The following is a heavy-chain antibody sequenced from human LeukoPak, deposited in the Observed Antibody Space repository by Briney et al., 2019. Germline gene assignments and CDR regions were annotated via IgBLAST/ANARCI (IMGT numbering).Heavy chain of an antibody. V-gene: IGHV4-39*01. CDR1: GGSISSSSYY. J-gene: IGHJ4*02. CDR2: IYYSGST. D-gene: IGHD3-10*01. CDR3: ARYGSGSYYTPYFDY. Sequence: PSETLSLTCTVSGGSISSSSYYWGWIRQPPGKGLEWIGSIYYSGSTYYNPSLKSRVTISVDTSKNQFSLKLSSVTAADTAVYYCARYGSGSYYTPYFDYWGQGTLVTVSS.